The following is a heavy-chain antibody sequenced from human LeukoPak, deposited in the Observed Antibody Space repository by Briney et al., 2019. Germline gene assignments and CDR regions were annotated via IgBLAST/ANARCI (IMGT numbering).Heavy chain of an antibody. D-gene: IGHD6-13*01. CDR1: GFTFSSYA. V-gene: IGHV3-23*01. Sequence: PGGSLRLSCAASGFTFSSYAMSWVRQAPGKGLEWGSVISGSGGSTYYADSVKGRFTISRDNSKNTLYLQMNSLRADATAVSYCAHQQQLVRVGINWFDPWGQGTLVTVSS. CDR3: AHQQQLVRVGINWFDP. CDR2: ISGSGGST. J-gene: IGHJ5*02.